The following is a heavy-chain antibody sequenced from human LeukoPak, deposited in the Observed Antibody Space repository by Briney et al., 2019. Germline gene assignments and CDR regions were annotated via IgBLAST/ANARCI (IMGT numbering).Heavy chain of an antibody. CDR3: ARSNVLLWFGELFGDMYYFDY. J-gene: IGHJ4*02. Sequence: SETLSLTCSVSGGSISSYSWTWIRQPPGKGLEWIGYIYYSGSTNYSPSLKSRVTISVDTSKNQFSLKLNSVTAADTAVYYCARSNVLLWFGELFGDMYYFDYWGQGTLVTVSS. CDR1: GGSISSYS. V-gene: IGHV4-59*01. CDR2: IYYSGST. D-gene: IGHD3-10*01.